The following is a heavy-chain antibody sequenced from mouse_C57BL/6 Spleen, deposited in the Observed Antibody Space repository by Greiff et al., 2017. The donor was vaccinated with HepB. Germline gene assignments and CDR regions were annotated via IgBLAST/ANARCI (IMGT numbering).Heavy chain of an antibody. CDR1: GFTFSDYY. V-gene: IGHV5-12*01. D-gene: IGHD2-4*01. CDR2: ISNGGGST. Sequence: EVQLVESGGGLVQPGGSLKLSCAASGFTFSDYYMYWVRQTPEKRLEWVAYISNGGGSTYYPDTVKGRFTISRDNAKNTLYLQMSRLKSEDTAMYYCARWSPYDYDGAWFAYWGQGTLVTVSA. CDR3: ARWSPYDYDGAWFAY. J-gene: IGHJ3*01.